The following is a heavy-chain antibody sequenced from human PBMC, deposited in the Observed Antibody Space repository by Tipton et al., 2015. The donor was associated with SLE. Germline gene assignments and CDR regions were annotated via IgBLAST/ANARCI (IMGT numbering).Heavy chain of an antibody. J-gene: IGHJ6*02. Sequence: GASIGDYYWSWIRQPPGKGLEWIGFIYYTGSTYYNPSLKSRVTISLDSSKDQISLMVTSVTAADTAIYYCASSAYSSRWFQYGMDVWGQGTTVTVSS. CDR2: IYYTGST. V-gene: IGHV4-59*08. CDR3: ASSAYSSRWFQYGMDV. D-gene: IGHD6-13*01. CDR1: GASIGDYY.